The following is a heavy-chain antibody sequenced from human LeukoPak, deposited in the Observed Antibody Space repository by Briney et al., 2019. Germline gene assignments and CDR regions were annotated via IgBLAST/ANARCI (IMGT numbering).Heavy chain of an antibody. V-gene: IGHV5-51*01. D-gene: IGHD1-26*01. Sequence: GESLKISCKGSGYSFTSYWIGWVRQMPGKGLEWMGIIYPGDSDTRYSPSFQGQVTISADKSISTAYLQWSSLKASDTAMYYCARQRHGGSYYKVDYYYYMDAWGKGTTVTVSS. CDR2: IYPGDSDT. J-gene: IGHJ6*03. CDR3: ARQRHGGSYYKVDYYYYMDA. CDR1: GYSFTSYW.